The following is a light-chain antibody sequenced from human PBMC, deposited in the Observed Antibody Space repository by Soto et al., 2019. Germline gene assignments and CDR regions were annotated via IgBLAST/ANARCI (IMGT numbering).Light chain of an antibody. V-gene: IGLV2-14*01. CDR1: SSDVGGYNY. Sequence: QSALTQPASVSGSPGQSITISCTGTSSDVGGYNYVSWYQQHTGKAPKLMIYDVSNRPSGVANRFSGSKSGNTASLTISGLQAEDEAEYYCSSYTSSSTYVVFGGGTKLTVL. J-gene: IGLJ2*01. CDR2: DVS. CDR3: SSYTSSSTYVV.